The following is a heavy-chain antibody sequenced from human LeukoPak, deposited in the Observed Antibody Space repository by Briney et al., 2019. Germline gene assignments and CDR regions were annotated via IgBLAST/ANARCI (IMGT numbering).Heavy chain of an antibody. V-gene: IGHV3-7*01. CDR3: ARDGAYSSFTY. CDR1: GFTFSDYW. J-gene: IGHJ4*02. D-gene: IGHD3-16*01. Sequence: GGSLRLSCAASGFTFSDYWMDWLRQAPGKGLEWVASINPDGSQKDYVASVEGRFTISRDNAKNSLFLRMNSLRVEDTAVYYCARDGAYSSFTYWGQGDLVTVSS. CDR2: INPDGSQK.